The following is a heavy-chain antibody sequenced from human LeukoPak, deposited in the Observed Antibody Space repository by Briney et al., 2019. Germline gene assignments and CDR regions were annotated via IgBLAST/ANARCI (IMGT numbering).Heavy chain of an antibody. Sequence: ASVKVSCKASGYTFTSYGISWVRQAPGQGLEWMGWISAYNGNTNYAQKLQGRVTMTTDTSTSTAYMELRSLRSDDTAVYYCARGGSYCSGGSCYLSWSDSWGQGTLVTVSS. CDR2: ISAYNGNT. CDR1: GYTFTSYG. CDR3: ARGGSYCSGGSCYLSWSDS. J-gene: IGHJ5*01. V-gene: IGHV1-18*01. D-gene: IGHD2-15*01.